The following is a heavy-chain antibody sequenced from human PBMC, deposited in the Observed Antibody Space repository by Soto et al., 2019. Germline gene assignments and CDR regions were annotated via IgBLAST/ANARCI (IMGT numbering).Heavy chain of an antibody. J-gene: IGHJ4*02. CDR1: GGSITRRNHY. D-gene: IGHD3-16*01. V-gene: IGHV4-39*01. CDR2: IHHTGAT. CDR3: STYSYYDHNSGYHDS. Sequence: SETLSLTCTVAGGSITRRNHYWGWVRQPPGKGLEWVASIHHTGATYYNPSLRSRIKMSIDTSKNRFSLSLTSVTAADTATHFCSTYSYYDHNSGYHDSWGQGTLVTVSS.